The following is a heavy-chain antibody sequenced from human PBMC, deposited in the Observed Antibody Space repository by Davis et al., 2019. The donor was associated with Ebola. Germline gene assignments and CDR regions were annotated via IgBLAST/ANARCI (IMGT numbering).Heavy chain of an antibody. J-gene: IGHJ5*02. CDR2: IYYSGTT. D-gene: IGHD1-14*01. V-gene: IGHV4-39*07. Sequence: MPSETLSLTCSVSGGSISSRSFYWGWIRQPPGKGLEWIGTIYYSGTTYYNPSLKSRVTISVDTSKNQFSLKLSSVTAADTAVYYCARVIPPDNWFDPWGQGTLVTVSS. CDR1: GGSISSRSFY. CDR3: ARVIPPDNWFDP.